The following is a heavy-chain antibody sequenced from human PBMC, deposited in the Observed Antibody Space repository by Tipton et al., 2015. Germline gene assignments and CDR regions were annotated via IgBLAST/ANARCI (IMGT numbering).Heavy chain of an antibody. Sequence: SLRLSCAASGFTFSSYNMNWVRQAPGKGPEWVSYISTTSSTIEYADSVKGRFTISRDNAKNSLYLQMNSLRDEDTAVYYCARDQEQLGDFDYWGQGALVTVSS. CDR1: GFTFSSYN. CDR3: ARDQEQLGDFDY. V-gene: IGHV3-48*02. D-gene: IGHD6-6*01. J-gene: IGHJ4*02. CDR2: ISTTSSTI.